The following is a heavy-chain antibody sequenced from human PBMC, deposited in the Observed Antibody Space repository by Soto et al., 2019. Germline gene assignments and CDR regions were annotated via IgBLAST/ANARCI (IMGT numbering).Heavy chain of an antibody. CDR1: GFTFSSYG. J-gene: IGHJ6*02. V-gene: IGHV3-30*18. Sequence: QVQLVESGGGVVQPGRSLRLSCAASGFTFSSYGMHWVRQAPGKGLEWGAVISYDGSNRYYADSLKGRFTISRDNSKNTLYLQMYSLRAEDTAVYYCAKDLGSGSYGYYYDMDVWGQGTTVTVS. CDR3: AKDLGSGSYGYYYDMDV. CDR2: ISYDGSNR. D-gene: IGHD1-26*01.